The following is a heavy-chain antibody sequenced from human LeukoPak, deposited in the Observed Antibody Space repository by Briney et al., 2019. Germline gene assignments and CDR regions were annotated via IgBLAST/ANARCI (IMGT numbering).Heavy chain of an antibody. V-gene: IGHV3-23*01. J-gene: IGHJ3*02. CDR2: ISGSAGRT. CDR1: GFTFSSYA. Sequence: TGGSLRLSCAASGFTFSSYALSWVRQAPGKGLEWVSGISGSAGRTSYADSVKGRFTISRDNSKNTLYLQMNSLRAEDTAVYYCAKATHFTSTWVNDASDIWGQGTMVTVSS. CDR3: AKATHFTSTWVNDASDI. D-gene: IGHD3-10*01.